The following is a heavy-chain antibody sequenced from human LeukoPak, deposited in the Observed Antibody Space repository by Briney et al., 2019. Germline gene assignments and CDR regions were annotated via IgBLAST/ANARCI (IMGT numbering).Heavy chain of an antibody. J-gene: IGHJ6*03. Sequence: SVKVSRKASGGTFSDYAISWVRQAPGQGLEWMGGIIPIFDTTNYAQKFQGRVAITADESTTTAYMELSSLRSEDTAVYYCARGKRLGIQYYMDVWGEGTTVTVSS. D-gene: IGHD3-16*01. CDR3: ARGKRLGIQYYMDV. V-gene: IGHV1-69*13. CDR1: GGTFSDYA. CDR2: IIPIFDTT.